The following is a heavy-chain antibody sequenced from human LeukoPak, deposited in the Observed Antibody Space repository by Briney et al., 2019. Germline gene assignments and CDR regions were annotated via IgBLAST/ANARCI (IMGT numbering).Heavy chain of an antibody. J-gene: IGHJ4*02. Sequence: SETLSLTCAVYGGSFSGYYWSWIRQPPGKGLEWIGEINHSGSTNYNPSLKSRVTISVDTSKNQFSLKLSSVTAADTAVYYCARGDATIAAAGLFDYWGQGTVVTVSS. CDR2: INHSGST. CDR3: ARGDATIAAAGLFDY. V-gene: IGHV4-34*01. CDR1: GGSFSGYY. D-gene: IGHD6-13*01.